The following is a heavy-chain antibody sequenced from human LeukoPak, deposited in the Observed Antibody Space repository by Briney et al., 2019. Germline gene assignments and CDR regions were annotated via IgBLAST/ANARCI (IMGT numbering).Heavy chain of an antibody. CDR2: ISGSGGST. D-gene: IGHD1-7*01. CDR1: VFTFSSSA. V-gene: IGHV3-23*01. Sequence: PGGSLRLSCAASVFTFSSSAMNWVRQAPGKGLQWVTAISGSGGSTYYAYSVKGRTTIARDNSKHTLYLQMNSLRAEDPAVYYCAKEGKTRNWNYSQAKPVYWGQGTMVTVSS. CDR3: AKEGKTRNWNYSQAKPVY. J-gene: IGHJ4*02.